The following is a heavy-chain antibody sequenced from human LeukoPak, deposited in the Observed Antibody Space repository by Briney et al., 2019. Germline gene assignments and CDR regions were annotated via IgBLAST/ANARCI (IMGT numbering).Heavy chain of an antibody. J-gene: IGHJ3*02. CDR3: ARRNDFGI. CDR2: IYYSGNT. Sequence: SETLSLTCTVSGGSISGDHWNWIRQPPGKGLEWIGYIYYSGNTNYNPSLKSRVTISVDTSKNQFSLKLSPVTAADTAVYYCARRNDFGIWGQGTMVTVSS. CDR1: GGSISGDH. V-gene: IGHV4-59*08.